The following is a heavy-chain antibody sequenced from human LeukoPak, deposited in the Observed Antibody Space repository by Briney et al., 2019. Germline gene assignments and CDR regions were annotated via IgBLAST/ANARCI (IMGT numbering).Heavy chain of an antibody. Sequence: PGGSLRLSCTASGFNFTNYNMNWVRQAPGKGLEWVSSIHSSSGSIYYADSLKGRFTISRDNAKNSLYLQMNSLRAEDTAVYYCARDLPWDAFDIWGQGTMVTVSS. CDR3: ARDLPWDAFDI. CDR2: IHSSSGSI. D-gene: IGHD5/OR15-5a*01. CDR1: GFNFTNYN. J-gene: IGHJ3*02. V-gene: IGHV3-21*01.